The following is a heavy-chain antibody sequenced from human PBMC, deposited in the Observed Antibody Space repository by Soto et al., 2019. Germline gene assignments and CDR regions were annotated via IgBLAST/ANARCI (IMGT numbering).Heavy chain of an antibody. J-gene: IGHJ6*02. CDR2: MNPNSGNT. Sequence: GSVKVSCKASGYTFTSYDISWVRQATGQGLEWMGWMNPNSGNTGYAQKFQGRVTMTRNTSISTAYMELSSLRSEDTAVYYCARLYSSSWYASYYYYYGMDVWGQGTTVTVSS. CDR3: ARLYSSSWYASYYYYYGMDV. V-gene: IGHV1-8*01. CDR1: GYTFTSYD. D-gene: IGHD6-13*01.